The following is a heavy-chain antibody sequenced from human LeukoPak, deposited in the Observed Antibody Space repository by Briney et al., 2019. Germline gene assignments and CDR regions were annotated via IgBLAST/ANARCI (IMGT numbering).Heavy chain of an antibody. J-gene: IGHJ4*02. Sequence: PSETLSLTCAVYGGSFSGYYWSWIRQPPGKGLEWIGEINHSGSTNYNPSLKSRVTISVDTSKNQFSLKLSSVTAADTAVYYCARGSGYYDSSGYLTPEYYFDYWGQGTLVTVSS. CDR1: GGSFSGYY. CDR2: INHSGST. D-gene: IGHD3-22*01. V-gene: IGHV4-34*01. CDR3: ARGSGYYDSSGYLTPEYYFDY.